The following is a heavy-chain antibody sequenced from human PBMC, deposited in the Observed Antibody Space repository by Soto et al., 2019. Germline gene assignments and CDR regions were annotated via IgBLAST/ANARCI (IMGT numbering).Heavy chain of an antibody. V-gene: IGHV3-7*04. CDR1: GFTFSSYW. CDR2: IKQDGSEK. Sequence: GGSLRLSCAASGFTFSSYWMSWVRQAPGKGLEWVANIKQDGSEKYYVDSVKGRFTISRDNAKNSLYLQMNSLRAEDTAVYYCARATYYYGSGSYYYYYGMDVWGQGTTVTVSS. J-gene: IGHJ6*02. CDR3: ARATYYYGSGSYYYYYGMDV. D-gene: IGHD3-10*01.